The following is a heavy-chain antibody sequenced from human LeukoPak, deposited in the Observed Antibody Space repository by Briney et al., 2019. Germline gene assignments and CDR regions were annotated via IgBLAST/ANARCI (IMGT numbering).Heavy chain of an antibody. CDR3: AGSIQRHFDY. J-gene: IGHJ4*02. CDR1: GGTFSSYA. D-gene: IGHD5-18*01. Sequence: SVKVSCKASGGTFSSYAISWVRQAPGQGLEWMGGIIPIFGTANYAQKFQGKVTITADESTSTAYMELSSLRSEDTAVYYCAGSIQRHFDYWGQGTLVTVSS. CDR2: IIPIFGTA. V-gene: IGHV1-69*13.